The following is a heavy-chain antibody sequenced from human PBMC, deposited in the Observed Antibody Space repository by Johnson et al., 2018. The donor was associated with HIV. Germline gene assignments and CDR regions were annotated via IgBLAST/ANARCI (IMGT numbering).Heavy chain of an antibody. V-gene: IGHV3-23*04. D-gene: IGHD6-13*01. CDR2: ISGSGGST. CDR1: GFTFSSYA. J-gene: IGHJ3*02. CDR3: AKEEGLAAAGTGEAFDI. Sequence: VQLVESGGGVVQPGGSLRLSCAASGFTFSSYAMSWVRQAPGKGLEWVSAISGSGGSTYYADSVKGRFTISRDNSKNTLYLQVNSLRADDTALYYCAKEEGLAAAGTGEAFDIWGQGTMVTVSS.